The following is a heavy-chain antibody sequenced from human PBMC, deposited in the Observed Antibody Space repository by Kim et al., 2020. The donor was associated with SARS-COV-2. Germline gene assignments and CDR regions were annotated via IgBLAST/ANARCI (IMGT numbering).Heavy chain of an antibody. J-gene: IGHJ4*02. CDR2: ISYDGSNK. D-gene: IGHD3-3*01. CDR1: GFTFSSYA. V-gene: IGHV3-30-3*01. Sequence: GGSLRLSCAASGFTFSSYAMHWVRQAPGKGLEWVAVISYDGSNKYYADSVKGRFTISRDNSKNTLYLQMNSLRAEDTAVYYCARQGSGKFWSGYRRPFDYWGQGTLVTVSS. CDR3: ARQGSGKFWSGYRRPFDY.